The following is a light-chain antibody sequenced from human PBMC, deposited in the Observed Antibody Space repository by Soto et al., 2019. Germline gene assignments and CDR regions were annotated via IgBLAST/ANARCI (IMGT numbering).Light chain of an antibody. J-gene: IGKJ4*01. CDR1: QSISTY. V-gene: IGKV1-39*01. Sequence: DIQMTQSPSSLSASIGDRITITCRASQSISTYLNWYQQKPGKAPNLLIYGASTLQSGVPSRFRGSGSATDFTLTISSLQPEDFATYHCQQSFITPPLTFGGGTKVEIK. CDR3: QQSFITPPLT. CDR2: GAS.